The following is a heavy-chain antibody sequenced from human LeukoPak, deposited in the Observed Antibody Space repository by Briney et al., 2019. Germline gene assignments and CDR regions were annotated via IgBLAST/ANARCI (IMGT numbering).Heavy chain of an antibody. J-gene: IGHJ4*02. CDR3: AKRSGAPNNFDY. CDR2: ISGDGANE. Sequence: GGSLRLSCATSGFTFDEHAMHWVRQVPGRGLEGVSLISGDGANEYYADSVKGRFTISRDNSRNSLFLQMNSLRTEDTALYFCAKRSGAPNNFDYWGQGVLVTVSS. D-gene: IGHD1-1*01. CDR1: GFTFDEHA. V-gene: IGHV3-43*02.